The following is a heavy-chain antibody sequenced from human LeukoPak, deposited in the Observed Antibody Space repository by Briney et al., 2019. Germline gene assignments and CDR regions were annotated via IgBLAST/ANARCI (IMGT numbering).Heavy chain of an antibody. CDR3: ARVPRYYYDSSGLWYFDY. J-gene: IGHJ4*02. CDR1: GGTFSSYA. Sequence: GASVKVYCKASGGTFSSYAISWVRQAPGQGLEWMGRIIPILGIANYAQKFQGRVTITADKSTSTAYMELSSLRSEDTAVYYCARVPRYYYDSSGLWYFDYWGQGTLVTVSS. CDR2: IIPILGIA. D-gene: IGHD3-22*01. V-gene: IGHV1-69*04.